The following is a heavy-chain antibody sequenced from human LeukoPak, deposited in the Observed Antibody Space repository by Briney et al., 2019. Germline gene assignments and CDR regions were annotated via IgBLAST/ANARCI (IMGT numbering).Heavy chain of an antibody. Sequence: GGSLRLSSAASGFTFSSYAMSWVRQAPGKGLEWVSAISGSGGSTYYADSVKGRFTISRDNSKNTLYLQMNSLRAEDTAVYYCAKAPLGYCSSTSCYAFDIWGQGTMVTVSS. CDR3: AKAPLGYCSSTSCYAFDI. D-gene: IGHD2-2*01. CDR2: ISGSGGST. V-gene: IGHV3-23*01. CDR1: GFTFSSYA. J-gene: IGHJ3*02.